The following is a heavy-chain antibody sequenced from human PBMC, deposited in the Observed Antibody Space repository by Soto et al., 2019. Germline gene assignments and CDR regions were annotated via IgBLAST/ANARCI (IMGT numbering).Heavy chain of an antibody. CDR1: GDTISTGGYT. J-gene: IGHJ5*02. V-gene: IGHV4-30-2*01. CDR2: TYHSGNP. D-gene: IGHD2-15*01. Sequence: SETLSLTCDVSGDTISTGGYTWAWIRQPPGKALEWIGETYHSGNPNYNPSLKSRVTISVDRSKNQFSLKLRSVTAADTAVYYCARGRLLGVLRWFDPWGQGTLVTVSS. CDR3: ARGRLLGVLRWFDP.